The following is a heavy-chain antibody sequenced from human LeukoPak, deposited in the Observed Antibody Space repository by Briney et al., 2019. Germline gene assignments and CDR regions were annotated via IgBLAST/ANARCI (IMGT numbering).Heavy chain of an antibody. Sequence: GGSLRLSCAASGFTFSTYSMNWVRQAPGKGLVWVSSISTSSSYIYYADSVKGRFTISRDNAKNSLYLQMNSLRAEDTAVYYCARLDSSSCFDYWGQGTLVTVSS. CDR2: ISTSSSYI. V-gene: IGHV3-21*01. J-gene: IGHJ4*02. D-gene: IGHD6-13*01. CDR1: GFTFSTYS. CDR3: ARLDSSSCFDY.